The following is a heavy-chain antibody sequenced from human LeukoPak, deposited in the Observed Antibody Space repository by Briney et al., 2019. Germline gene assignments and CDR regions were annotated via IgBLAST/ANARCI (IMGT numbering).Heavy chain of an antibody. D-gene: IGHD4-17*01. V-gene: IGHV3-7*01. J-gene: IGHJ4*02. CDR2: IKQDGSEK. Sequence: GSLRLSCAASGFTFSDYYMSWIRQAPGKGLEWVANIKQDGSEKYYVDSVKGRFTISRDNAKNSLYLQMNSLRADDTAVYYCARDAIYGDYVDYWGQGTLVTVSS. CDR3: ARDAIYGDYVDY. CDR1: GFTFSDYY.